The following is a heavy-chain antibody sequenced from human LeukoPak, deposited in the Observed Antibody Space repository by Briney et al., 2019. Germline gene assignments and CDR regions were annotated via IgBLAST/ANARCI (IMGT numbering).Heavy chain of an antibody. CDR1: GFTFSSYE. V-gene: IGHV3-48*03. CDR3: ARDLMVGSPFDS. Sequence: PGGSLRLSCAASGFTFSSYEMNWVRQAPGKGLEWVSYISSSGSTIYYADSVKGRFTISRDNAKNTLYLQMNSLRAEDTAVYYCARDLMVGSPFDSWGQGTLVTVSS. D-gene: IGHD2-8*01. J-gene: IGHJ4*02. CDR2: ISSSGSTI.